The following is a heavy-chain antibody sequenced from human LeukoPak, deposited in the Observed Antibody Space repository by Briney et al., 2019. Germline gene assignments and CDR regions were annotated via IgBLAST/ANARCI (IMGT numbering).Heavy chain of an antibody. J-gene: IGHJ3*02. D-gene: IGHD4-17*01. Sequence: SETLSLTCTVSGGSISSYYWSWIRQPPGKGLEWIGYIHYSGSTNYNPSLKSRVTISVDTSKNQFSLKLSSVTAADTAVYYCARGDYGDYEGAFDIWGQGTMVTVSS. V-gene: IGHV4-59*01. CDR2: IHYSGST. CDR1: GGSISSYY. CDR3: ARGDYGDYEGAFDI.